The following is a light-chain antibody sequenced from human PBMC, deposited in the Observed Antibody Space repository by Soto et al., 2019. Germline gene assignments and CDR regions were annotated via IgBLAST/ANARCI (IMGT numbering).Light chain of an antibody. V-gene: IGKV1-12*01. CDR1: QGIGSW. CDR2: AAS. J-gene: IGKJ4*01. Sequence: DIQMTQSPSSVSASVGDRVTITCRASQGIGSWLAWYQQKPGKAPMLLIYAASSLQSGVPSRFSGSGTGTDFPLPISSLQPEDFATYYGLQANTFPLTFGGGTKVEIK. CDR3: LQANTFPLT.